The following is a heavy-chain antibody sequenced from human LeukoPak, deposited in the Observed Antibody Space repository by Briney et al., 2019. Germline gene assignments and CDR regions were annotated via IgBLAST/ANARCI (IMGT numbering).Heavy chain of an antibody. V-gene: IGHV3-74*01. CDR2: ISPDGSTT. Sequence: PGGSLRLSCAASGFTFRTYWMHWVRQPPGKGLVWVSRISPDGSTTTYADSVKGRFTISRDNSKNTVFLQMNSLRAEDTAVYYCARLPRVGATRDAFDIWGQGTMVTVSS. CDR1: GFTFRTYW. D-gene: IGHD1-26*01. J-gene: IGHJ3*02. CDR3: ARLPRVGATRDAFDI.